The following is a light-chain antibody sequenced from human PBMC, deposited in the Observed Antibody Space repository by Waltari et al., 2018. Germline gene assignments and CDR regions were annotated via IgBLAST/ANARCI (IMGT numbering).Light chain of an antibody. CDR3: CSYTSNSFSYV. CDR2: ELT. V-gene: IGLV2-14*01. Sequence: QSALTQPASVSGSPGQSIAISCPGTRSDVGVQHSVSWYQQHPGKAPKLMIYELTKRPSGVSNRFSGSKSGNTASLTISGLQAEDEADYYCCSYTSNSFSYVFGTGTKVTVL. CDR1: RSDVGVQHS. J-gene: IGLJ1*01.